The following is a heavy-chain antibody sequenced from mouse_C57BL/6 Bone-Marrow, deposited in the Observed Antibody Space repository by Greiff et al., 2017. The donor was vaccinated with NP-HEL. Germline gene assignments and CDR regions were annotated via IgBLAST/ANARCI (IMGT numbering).Heavy chain of an antibody. V-gene: IGHV10-1*01. Sequence: DVKLVESGGGLVQPKGSLKLSCAASGFSFNTYAMNWVRQAPGKGLEWVARIRSKSNNYATYYADSVKDRFTISRDDSESMLYLQMNNLKTEDTAMYYCVRPLLPFGYWYFDVWGTGTTVTVSS. CDR2: IRSKSNNYAT. CDR1: GFSFNTYA. CDR3: VRPLLPFGYWYFDV. D-gene: IGHD1-2*01. J-gene: IGHJ1*03.